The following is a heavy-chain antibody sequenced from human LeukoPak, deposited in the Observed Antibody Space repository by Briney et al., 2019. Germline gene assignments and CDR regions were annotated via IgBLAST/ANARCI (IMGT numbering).Heavy chain of an antibody. CDR3: ARRRRDSSGWLRYYYYYMDV. V-gene: IGHV4-38-2*02. J-gene: IGHJ6*03. Sequence: PSETLSLTCTVSGYSISSGYYWGWIRQPPGKGLEWIGSISHSGSTYYNPSLKSRVTISVDTSKSQFSLKLSSVTAADTAVYYCARRRRDSSGWLRYYYYYMDVWGKGTTVTISS. CDR1: GYSISSGYY. D-gene: IGHD6-19*01. CDR2: ISHSGST.